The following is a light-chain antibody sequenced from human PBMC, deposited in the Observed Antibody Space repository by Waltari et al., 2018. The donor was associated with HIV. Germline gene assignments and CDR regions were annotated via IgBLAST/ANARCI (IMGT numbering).Light chain of an antibody. CDR1: SSDVAGYNY. CDR2: DVS. CDR3: SSYTSSSTPYV. Sequence: QSALTQPASVSGSPRQSITISCTGTSSDVAGYNYVPWYQQHPGKAPKLMIYDVSNRPSGLSDRFSGSKSGNTASLTISGLQAEDEADYYCSSYTSSSTPYVFGTGTKVTVL. V-gene: IGLV2-14*03. J-gene: IGLJ1*01.